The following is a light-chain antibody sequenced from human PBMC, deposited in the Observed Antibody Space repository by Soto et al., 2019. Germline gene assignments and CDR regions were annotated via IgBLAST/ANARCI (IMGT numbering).Light chain of an antibody. CDR3: QSYDNSLRVSV. V-gene: IGLV1-40*01. CDR1: SSNIGAGYE. J-gene: IGLJ2*01. Sequence: QLVLTQPPSVSGAPGQTVTISCAGSSSNIGAGYEIHWYQQIPGAVPKLLIYGNSNRPSGVPDRFFGSKSDTSASLAITGLQAEDEAGYYCQSYDNSLRVSVFGGGTKLTVL. CDR2: GNS.